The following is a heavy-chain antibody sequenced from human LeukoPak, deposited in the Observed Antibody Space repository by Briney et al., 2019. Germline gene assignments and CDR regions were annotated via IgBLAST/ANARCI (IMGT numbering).Heavy chain of an antibody. CDR3: ARDYYYASGSYTRFDP. CDR1: GGSISSSSFY. J-gene: IGHJ5*02. V-gene: IGHV4-39*07. CDR2: IYYSGST. Sequence: SETLSLTCTVSGGSISSSSFYWGWIHQPPGKGLEWIGSIYYSGSTYYNPSLKSRVTISVDTSKNQFSLKLSSVTAADTAVYYCARDYYYASGSYTRFDPWGQGTLVTVSS. D-gene: IGHD3-10*01.